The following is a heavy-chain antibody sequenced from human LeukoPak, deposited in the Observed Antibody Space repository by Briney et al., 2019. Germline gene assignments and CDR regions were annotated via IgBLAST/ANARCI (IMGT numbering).Heavy chain of an antibody. CDR3: ARRNDFGT. CDR1: GVTISSYY. CDR2: IHYSGST. J-gene: IGHJ3*02. V-gene: IGHV4-59*08. Sequence: SETLSLTCTVSGVTISSYYWNWIRQPPGKGLEWIGYIHYSGSTKYNPSLKSRVTISIDTSKNQFSLKLTSVTAADTAVYYCARRNDFGTWGQGTMVTVSS.